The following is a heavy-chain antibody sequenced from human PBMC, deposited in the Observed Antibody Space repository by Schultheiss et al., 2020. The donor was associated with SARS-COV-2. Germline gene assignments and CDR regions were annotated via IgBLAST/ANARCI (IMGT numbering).Heavy chain of an antibody. V-gene: IGHV3-30*03. CDR3: ARGGLMVYAMGY. D-gene: IGHD2-8*01. CDR2: ISYDGSNK. Sequence: GGSLRLSCAASGFTFSSYGMHWVRQAPGKGLEWVAVISYDGSNKYYADSVKGRFTISRDNAKNTLYLQMNSLRAEDTAVYYCARGGLMVYAMGYWGQGTLVTVSS. CDR1: GFTFSSYG. J-gene: IGHJ4*02.